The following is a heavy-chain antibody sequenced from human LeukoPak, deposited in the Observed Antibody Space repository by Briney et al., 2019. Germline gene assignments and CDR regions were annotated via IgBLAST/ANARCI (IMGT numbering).Heavy chain of an antibody. D-gene: IGHD3-10*01. Sequence: GGSLRLSCAGSGFTFSDYYMSWIRQAPGKGLEWVSYISRTGSTIYYADSVKGRFTISRDNAKNSLYLQMNSLRADDTAMYYCARTPPGSLRAEYFQHWGQGTLVTVSS. V-gene: IGHV3-11*01. CDR1: GFTFSDYY. CDR2: ISRTGSTI. CDR3: ARTPPGSLRAEYFQH. J-gene: IGHJ1*01.